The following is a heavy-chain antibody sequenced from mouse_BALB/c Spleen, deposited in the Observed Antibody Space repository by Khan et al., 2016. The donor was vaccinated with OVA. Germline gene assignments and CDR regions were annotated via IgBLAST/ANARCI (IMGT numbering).Heavy chain of an antibody. J-gene: IGHJ2*01. Sequence: VQLQQSGPELVKPGASVKISCKASGYSFTGYFMNWVMQSHGKSLEWIGRINPHIGETLYNQKFKGKATLTVDESSRTAHMELRSLASEDSAVYYCARNTGSDFDYWGQGTTLTVSS. V-gene: IGHV1-20*02. CDR1: GYSFTGYF. CDR3: ARNTGSDFDY. D-gene: IGHD1-1*01. CDR2: INPHIGET.